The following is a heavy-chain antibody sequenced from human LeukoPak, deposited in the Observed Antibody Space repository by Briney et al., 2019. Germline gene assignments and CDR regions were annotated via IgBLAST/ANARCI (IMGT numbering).Heavy chain of an antibody. CDR3: AKTRDTTGYYYDDAFDI. V-gene: IGHV1-2*02. J-gene: IGHJ3*02. D-gene: IGHD3-22*01. Sequence: ASVKVSCKASGYTFSDDYMHWVRQAPGQGLEWMGWINPNRGDTNYAQRFQGRVTMTWDTSISTAYMELNRLNSDDAAVYYCAKTRDTTGYYYDDAFDIWGQGTMVTVSS. CDR2: INPNRGDT. CDR1: GYTFSDDY.